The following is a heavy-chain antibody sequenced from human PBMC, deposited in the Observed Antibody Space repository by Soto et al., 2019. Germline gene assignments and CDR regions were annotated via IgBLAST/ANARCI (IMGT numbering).Heavy chain of an antibody. V-gene: IGHV3-13*01. CDR1: GFTFSSYD. CDR2: IGTAGDT. CDR3: ARAPPIYNYDILTGLPPPWFDP. Sequence: TGGSLRLSCAASGFTFSSYDMHWVRQATGKGLEWVSAIGTAGDTYYPGSVKGRFTISRENAKNSLYLQMNSLRAEDTAVYYCARAPPIYNYDILTGLPPPWFDPWGQGTLVTVSS. D-gene: IGHD3-9*01. J-gene: IGHJ5*02.